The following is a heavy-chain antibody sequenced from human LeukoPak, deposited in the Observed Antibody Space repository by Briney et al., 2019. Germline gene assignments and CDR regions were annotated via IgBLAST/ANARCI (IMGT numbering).Heavy chain of an antibody. D-gene: IGHD6-19*01. CDR1: GFTVSSNY. J-gene: IGHJ4*02. CDR3: ARVYSSGWYGPPDY. CDR2: IYSGGST. V-gene: IGHV3-66*01. Sequence: GGSLRLSCAASGFTVSSNYMSWVRQAPGKGLEWVSVIYSGGSTYYADSVKGRFTISRDNSKNTLYLQMNSLRAEDTAVYYCARVYSSGWYGPPDYWGQGTLVTVSS.